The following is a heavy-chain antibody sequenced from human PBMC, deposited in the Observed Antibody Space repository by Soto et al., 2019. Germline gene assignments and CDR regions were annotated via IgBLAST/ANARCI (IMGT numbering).Heavy chain of an antibody. D-gene: IGHD2-21*01. CDR3: ARGPSEFIVVGHYYGMDV. CDR1: GGSFRGYY. V-gene: IGHV4-34*01. J-gene: IGHJ6*02. CDR2: INHSGST. Sequence: QAQLQQWGAGLLEPSETLSLTCAIYGGSFRGYYWTWIRQAPGKGLEWIGEINHSGSTNYNPSLKRRVTISLDMSKNQFSLKLSSVTAADTAVYFCARGPSEFIVVGHYYGMDVWGQGTTVTVSS.